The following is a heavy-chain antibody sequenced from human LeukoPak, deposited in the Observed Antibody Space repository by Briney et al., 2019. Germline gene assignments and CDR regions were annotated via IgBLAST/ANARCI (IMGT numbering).Heavy chain of an antibody. V-gene: IGHV3-48*03. CDR1: GFTFSSYE. J-gene: IGHJ4*02. CDR2: ISSSGSTI. D-gene: IGHD4-23*01. CDR3: ARDRWRTTFDY. Sequence: GASLRLSCAASGFTFSSYEMNWVRQAPEKGLEWVSYISSSGSTIYYADSVKGRFTISRDNAKNSLYLQMNSLRAEDTAVYYCARDRWRTTFDYWGQGTLVTVSS.